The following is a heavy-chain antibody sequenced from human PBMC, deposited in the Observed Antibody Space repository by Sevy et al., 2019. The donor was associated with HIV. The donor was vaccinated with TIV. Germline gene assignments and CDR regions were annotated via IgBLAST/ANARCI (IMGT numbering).Heavy chain of an antibody. D-gene: IGHD6-19*01. Sequence: ASLKVSCKASGFNFASYDIYWVRQATGQGLEWMGWMNTNTGNTGFAQKLQGRVTMTRNTSITTAYMELSNLRSEDTAVYYCARVSGWHLRYGMDVWGQGTTVTVSS. CDR2: MNTNTGNT. CDR3: ARVSGWHLRYGMDV. V-gene: IGHV1-8*02. CDR1: GFNFASYD. J-gene: IGHJ6*02.